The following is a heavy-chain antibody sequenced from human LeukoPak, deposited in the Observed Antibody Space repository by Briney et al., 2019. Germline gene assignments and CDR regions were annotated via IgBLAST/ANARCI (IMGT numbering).Heavy chain of an antibody. Sequence: PGGSMRLSCAASGFTSSSYEINWVSQAHGKVLEWVSYISSSGSSIYYADSVKGRFTISRDNDKNSLYLQMNSLRAEDTAVYYCALNYYDSSGYYGTGYWGQGTLVTVSS. D-gene: IGHD3-22*01. CDR1: GFTSSSYE. V-gene: IGHV3-48*03. CDR3: ALNYYDSSGYYGTGY. J-gene: IGHJ4*02. CDR2: ISSSGSSI.